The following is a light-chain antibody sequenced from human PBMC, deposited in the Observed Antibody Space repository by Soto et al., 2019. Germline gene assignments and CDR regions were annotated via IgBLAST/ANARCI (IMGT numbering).Light chain of an antibody. CDR2: AAS. J-gene: IGKJ1*01. CDR1: QSIFSC. Sequence: DLQMTQSPSSLSASVGDRVVITCRASQSIFSCLNWYQQKPGKAPKLLIYAASNLQSGVPSRFSGSESGTDFILTISSLQPEDFATYYCQQIYAAPVTFGQGTKVEFK. CDR3: QQIYAAPVT. V-gene: IGKV1-39*01.